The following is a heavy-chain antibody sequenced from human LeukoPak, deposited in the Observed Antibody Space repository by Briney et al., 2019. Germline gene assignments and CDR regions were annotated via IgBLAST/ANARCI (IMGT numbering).Heavy chain of an antibody. D-gene: IGHD3-10*01. J-gene: IGHJ4*02. CDR3: ARTHYYGSGSDY. CDR1: GYTFTSYD. Sequence: ASVKVSCKASGYTFTSYDINWVRHATGQGLEWMGWMNPNSGNTGYAQKFQGRVTMTRNTSISTAYMELSSLRSEDTAVYFCARTHYYGSGSDYWGQGTLVTVSS. CDR2: MNPNSGNT. V-gene: IGHV1-8*01.